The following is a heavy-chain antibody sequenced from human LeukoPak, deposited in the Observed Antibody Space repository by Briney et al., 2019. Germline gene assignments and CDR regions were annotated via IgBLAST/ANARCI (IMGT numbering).Heavy chain of an antibody. CDR3: ARDSTMSYYSPAGYFDN. V-gene: IGHV1-24*01. CDR1: GYTLTELS. J-gene: IGHJ4*02. CDR2: FDPEDGET. Sequence: AASVKVSCKVSGYTLTELSMHWVRQAPGKGLEWMGGFDPEDGETIYAQKFQGRVTMTEDTSTDTAYMELSSLRSDDTAVYYCARDSTMSYYSPAGYFDNWGQGTLVTVSS. D-gene: IGHD1-26*01.